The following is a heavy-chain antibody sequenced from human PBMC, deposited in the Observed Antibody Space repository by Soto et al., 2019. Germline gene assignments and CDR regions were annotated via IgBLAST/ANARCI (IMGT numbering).Heavy chain of an antibody. CDR3: ARDYGPTNWFDP. CDR2: IYYSGST. D-gene: IGHD4-17*01. V-gene: IGHV4-59*12. J-gene: IGHJ5*02. Sequence: PSETLSLTCTVYGGSISSYYWSWIRQPPGKGLEWIGYIYYSGSTNYNPSLKSRVTISVDTSKNQFSLKLSSVTAADTAVYYCARDYGPTNWFDPWGQGTLVTVS. CDR1: GGSISSYY.